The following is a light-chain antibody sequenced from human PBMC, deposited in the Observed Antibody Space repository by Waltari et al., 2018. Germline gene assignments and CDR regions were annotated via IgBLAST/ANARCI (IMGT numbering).Light chain of an antibody. Sequence: QSALTQPASVSGSPGQSITISCTGTSSDVGGYNHVSWYQQHPGKAPKLMIYEVSNRPSGVSNRFSGSKSGNTASLTISGLQAEDEADYYCSSYTSSSTLWVFGTGTKVTVL. J-gene: IGLJ1*01. CDR1: SSDVGGYNH. CDR2: EVS. CDR3: SSYTSSSTLWV. V-gene: IGLV2-14*01.